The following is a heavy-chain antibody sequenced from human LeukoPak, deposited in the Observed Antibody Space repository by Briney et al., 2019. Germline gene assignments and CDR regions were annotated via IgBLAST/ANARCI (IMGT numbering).Heavy chain of an antibody. Sequence: SVKVSCKASGGTFSSYAISWVRQAPGQGLEWMGGIIPIFGTANYAQKFQGRVTITADESTSTAYMELSSLRSEDTAEYYCARGSGSYYHDAFDIWGQGTMVTVSS. D-gene: IGHD3-10*01. V-gene: IGHV1-69*01. CDR1: GGTFSSYA. CDR3: ARGSGSYYHDAFDI. J-gene: IGHJ3*02. CDR2: IIPIFGTA.